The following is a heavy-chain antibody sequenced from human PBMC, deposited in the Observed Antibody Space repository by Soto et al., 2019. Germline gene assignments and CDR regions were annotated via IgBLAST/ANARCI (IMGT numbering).Heavy chain of an antibody. V-gene: IGHV3-30-3*01. CDR2: ISYHGSNK. CDR1: GFTFSSYA. CDR3: ARERWEAFDI. Sequence: QVQLVESGGGVVQPGRSLRLSCAASGFTFSSYAMHWVRQAPGKGLEWVAVISYHGSNKYYADSVKGRFTISRDNSKNTLYLQMNSLRAEDTAVYYCARERWEAFDIWGQGTMVTVSS. D-gene: IGHD1-26*01. J-gene: IGHJ3*02.